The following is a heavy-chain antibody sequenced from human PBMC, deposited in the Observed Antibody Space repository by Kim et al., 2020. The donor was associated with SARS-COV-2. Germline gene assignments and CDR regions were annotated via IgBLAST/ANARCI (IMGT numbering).Heavy chain of an antibody. V-gene: IGHV1-69*13. Sequence: SVKVSCKASGGTFSSYAISWVRQAPGQGLEWMGGIIPIFGTANYAQKFQGRVTITADESTSTAYMELSSLRSEDTAEYYCARASSSSPLDDAFDIWGQGTMVTVSS. D-gene: IGHD6-13*01. CDR3: ARASSSSPLDDAFDI. J-gene: IGHJ3*02. CDR1: GGTFSSYA. CDR2: IIPIFGTA.